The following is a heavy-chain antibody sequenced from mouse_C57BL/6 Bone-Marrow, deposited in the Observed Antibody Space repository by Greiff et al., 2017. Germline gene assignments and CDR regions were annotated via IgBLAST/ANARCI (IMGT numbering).Heavy chain of an antibody. CDR2: IWSGGST. J-gene: IGHJ4*01. V-gene: IGHV2-2*01. CDR1: GFSFTSYG. CDR3: ATRRSVYAMDY. Sequence: VMLVESGPGLVQPSQSLSITCTVSGFSFTSYGVHWVRQSPGKGLEWLGVIWSGGSTDYNAAFISSLSISKDNSKIQVLFKMNSLQADDTAIYYCATRRSVYAMDYWGQGTSVTVSS.